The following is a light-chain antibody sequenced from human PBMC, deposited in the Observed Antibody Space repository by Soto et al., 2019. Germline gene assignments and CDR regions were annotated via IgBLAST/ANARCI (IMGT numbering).Light chain of an antibody. CDR1: RNIDIW. Sequence: DIQVTQSPSTLSASVGDRVTTTCRASRNIDIWLAWYQQKPGKAPKLLIYQASTLESGVPSRFSGSGSGTEFTLTITSLQPDDFATYYCQQYDSYPVTFGRGTKVEIK. V-gene: IGKV1-5*03. J-gene: IGKJ4*01. CDR3: QQYDSYPVT. CDR2: QAS.